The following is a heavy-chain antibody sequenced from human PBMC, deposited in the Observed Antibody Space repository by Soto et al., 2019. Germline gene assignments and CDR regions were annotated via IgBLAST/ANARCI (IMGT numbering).Heavy chain of an antibody. CDR2: IIPIFGTA. CDR3: ARDRDDYGAGNYYIRMDF. Sequence: QVQLVQSGAEVKKPGSSVKVACKASGGLFSTYAISWLRQSTGPGLEWMGGIIPIFGTANYSQRFHGRVTITADESTSTAYMEMSRLRSEDTAVYYCARDRDDYGAGNYYIRMDFWGQGTLVTVSS. J-gene: IGHJ4*02. V-gene: IGHV1-69*01. CDR1: GGLFSTYA. D-gene: IGHD3-10*01.